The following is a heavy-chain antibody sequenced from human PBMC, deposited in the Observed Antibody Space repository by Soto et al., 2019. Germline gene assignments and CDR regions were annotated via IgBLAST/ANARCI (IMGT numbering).Heavy chain of an antibody. V-gene: IGHV1-3*01. J-gene: IGHJ4*02. CDR3: AREASGWQARFGY. Sequence: GASVKVSCKASGYTFTSYAMHWVRQAPGQRLEWMGWINAGNGNTKYSQKFQGRVTITRDTSASTAYMELSSLRSEDTAVYYCAREASGWQARFGYWGQGTLVTVSS. CDR1: GYTFTSYA. CDR2: INAGNGNT. D-gene: IGHD6-19*01.